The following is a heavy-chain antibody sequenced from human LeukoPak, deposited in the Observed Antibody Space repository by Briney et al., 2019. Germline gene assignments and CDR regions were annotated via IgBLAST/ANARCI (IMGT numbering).Heavy chain of an antibody. Sequence: PGGSLRLPCVASGFPLRSYWMPGARRAPGKGREGVANIKQDGSKKSYVDSVKGRFTIYRDNAKNSLYLQMNSLRAEDTAIYYCTRVGYIDEGIDYWGQGTLVTVSS. CDR1: GFPLRSYW. CDR3: TRVGYIDEGIDY. CDR2: IKQDGSKK. J-gene: IGHJ4*02. D-gene: IGHD5-24*01. V-gene: IGHV3-7*04.